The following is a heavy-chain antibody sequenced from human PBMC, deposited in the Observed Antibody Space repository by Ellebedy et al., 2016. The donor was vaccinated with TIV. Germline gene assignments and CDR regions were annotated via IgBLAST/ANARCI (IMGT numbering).Heavy chain of an antibody. D-gene: IGHD3-9*01. CDR1: GFTFSDAW. Sequence: GESLKISCAASGFTFSDAWLNWVRQAPGKGLEWVGRIKSKTDGGTTDYAAPVKGRFTISRDDSKNTLYLQMNSLKTEDTAVYYCTTAWDILTAGGGMDVWGQGTTVTVSS. V-gene: IGHV3-15*01. J-gene: IGHJ6*02. CDR3: TTAWDILTAGGGMDV. CDR2: IKSKTDGGTT.